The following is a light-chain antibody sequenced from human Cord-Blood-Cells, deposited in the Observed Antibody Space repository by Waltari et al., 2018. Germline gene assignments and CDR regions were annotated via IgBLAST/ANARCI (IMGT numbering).Light chain of an antibody. CDR3: QVWDSSSDHPV. V-gene: IGLV3-21*04. Sequence: SYVLTQPPSVSVAPGKTARITCGGNNIGSKSVHWYQQKPGQAPVLVIYYDSDRPSGIPERVSGSNSGNTATLTISRVEAWDEADYYCQVWDSSSDHPVFGGGTKLTVL. J-gene: IGLJ3*02. CDR2: YDS. CDR1: NIGSKS.